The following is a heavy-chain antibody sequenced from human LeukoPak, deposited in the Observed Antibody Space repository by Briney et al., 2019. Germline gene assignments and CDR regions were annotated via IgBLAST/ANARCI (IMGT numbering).Heavy chain of an antibody. J-gene: IGHJ4*02. CDR2: IIPILGIA. V-gene: IGHV1-69*04. CDR1: GGTFSSYA. CDR3: AKSGIAVAGFLDY. Sequence: SVKVSCKASGGTFSSYAISWVRQAPGQGLEWMGRIIPILGIANYTQKFQGRVTITADKSTSTAYMELSSLRSEDTAVYYCAKSGIAVAGFLDYWGQGTLVTVSS. D-gene: IGHD6-19*01.